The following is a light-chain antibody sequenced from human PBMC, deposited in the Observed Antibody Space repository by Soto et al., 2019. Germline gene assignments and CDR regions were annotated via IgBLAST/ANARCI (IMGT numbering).Light chain of an antibody. J-gene: IGLJ1*01. V-gene: IGLV2-14*01. CDR3: SSYTRQYTPSYV. CDR1: SSDIGGYNS. CDR2: EVT. Sequence: QSVLTQPASVSGSPGQSITISCTGTSSDIGGYNSVSWYQQHPRKAPKLMIYEVTNRPSGISNRFSGSKSGNTASLTISGLQAEDEADYYCSSYTRQYTPSYVFGTGTKVTVL.